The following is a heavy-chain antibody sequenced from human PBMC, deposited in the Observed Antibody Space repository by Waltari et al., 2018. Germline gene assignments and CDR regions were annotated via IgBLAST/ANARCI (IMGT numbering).Heavy chain of an antibody. V-gene: IGHV3-48*01. CDR1: GFTFSSYL. Sequence: EVQLVESGGGLVQPGGTLRLYCAASGFTFSSYLMNWVRQAPGKGVEEVLYISSSRRTIYYADSVEGRLTLTRDNAKTTLYLQMSSLRAEDTAVYYCARAGLSAFAIWGQGTMVTVSS. CDR3: ARAGLSAFAI. J-gene: IGHJ3*02. D-gene: IGHD6-19*01. CDR2: ISSSRRTI.